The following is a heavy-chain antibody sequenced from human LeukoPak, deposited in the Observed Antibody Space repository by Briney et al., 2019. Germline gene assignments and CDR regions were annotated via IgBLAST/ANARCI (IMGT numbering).Heavy chain of an antibody. CDR1: GYSISSGYF. V-gene: IGHV4-38-2*02. Sequence: SETLSLTCTVSGYSISSGYFWDCIRQPPGKGLEWIGTVYYDGRTYYNPSVKSRATLSKDTSDNRFSLDLRSVTASDTAVYYCARDRPMQTWGRGNAFDIWGQGTMVTVSS. CDR2: VYYDGRT. CDR3: ARDRPMQTWGRGNAFDI. D-gene: IGHD7-27*01. J-gene: IGHJ3*02.